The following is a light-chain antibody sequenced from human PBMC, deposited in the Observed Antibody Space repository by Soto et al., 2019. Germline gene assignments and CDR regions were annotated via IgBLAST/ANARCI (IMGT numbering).Light chain of an antibody. Sequence: DIQMTQSRTSLCASVGDRVIITCRAIQSISSYLNWYQQKQGKAPKLLIYAASSLQSGVPSRFSGSGSGTDFPLTISSLQPEDFATYYCQQSYSTPPGTFGQGTKLEIK. V-gene: IGKV1-39*01. J-gene: IGKJ2*02. CDR1: QSISSY. CDR2: AAS. CDR3: QQSYSTPPGT.